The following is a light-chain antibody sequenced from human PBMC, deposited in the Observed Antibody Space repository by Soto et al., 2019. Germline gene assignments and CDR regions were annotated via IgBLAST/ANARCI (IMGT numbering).Light chain of an antibody. CDR2: DAS. V-gene: IGKV3D-15*01. CDR1: QSVSRT. J-gene: IGKJ5*01. Sequence: EIVMTQSPAPLSVSPGERATLSCRASQSVSRTLAWYQQKPGQAPRLLIYDASTRATGTPARFSGSGSGTKFTLSISSLQSEDFAVYYCQQYNNWPITFGQGTRLEIK. CDR3: QQYNNWPIT.